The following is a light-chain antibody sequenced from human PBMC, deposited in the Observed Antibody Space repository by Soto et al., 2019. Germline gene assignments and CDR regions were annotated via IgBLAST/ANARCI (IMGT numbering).Light chain of an antibody. CDR1: QSLVHSDGNTY. J-gene: IGKJ2*01. V-gene: IGKV2-24*01. CDR2: KVS. Sequence: DIVLTQTPLSSPVTLGQPASISCRSSQSLVHSDGNTYLSWFHQRPGQPPRLLIDKVSNRFSGVPDRFSGSGAGTDFTLKINRVGAEDVGIYFCMQATQYRPYTFGQGTKLEIK. CDR3: MQATQYRPYT.